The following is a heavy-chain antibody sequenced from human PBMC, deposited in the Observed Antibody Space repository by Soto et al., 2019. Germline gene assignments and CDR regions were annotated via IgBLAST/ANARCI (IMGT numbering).Heavy chain of an antibody. CDR3: ERAGITMNYGMDD. Sequence: PSETLSLTCTVSGGSISSDGYYWSWIRQHPGKGLEWIGYIYYSGSTYYNPSLKSRVTISVDTSKNQFSLKLSAVTAAVTAVYYCERAGITMNYGMDDWGQGTTVTVSS. CDR1: GGSISSDGYY. CDR2: IYYSGST. V-gene: IGHV4-31*03. J-gene: IGHJ6*02. D-gene: IGHD3-22*01.